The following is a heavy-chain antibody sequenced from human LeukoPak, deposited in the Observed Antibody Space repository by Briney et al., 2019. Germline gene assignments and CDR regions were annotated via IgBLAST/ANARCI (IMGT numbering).Heavy chain of an antibody. Sequence: GGSLRLSCAASGFTFSSYEMNWVRQAPGKGLEWVSYISSSGSTIYYADSVKGRFTISRDNAKNSLYLQMNSLRAEDTALYYCARKLDTMIAVVVTYYFDYWGQGTLVTVSS. CDR1: GFTFSSYE. CDR3: ARKLDTMIAVVVTYYFDY. J-gene: IGHJ4*02. V-gene: IGHV3-48*03. CDR2: ISSSGSTI. D-gene: IGHD3-22*01.